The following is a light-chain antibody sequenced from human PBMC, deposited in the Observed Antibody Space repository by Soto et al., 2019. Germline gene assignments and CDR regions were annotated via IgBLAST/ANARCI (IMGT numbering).Light chain of an antibody. J-gene: IGLJ1*01. V-gene: IGLV2-11*01. Sequence: QSALTQPRSVSGSPGQSVTISCTGTNSNIGFYNFVSWYQQHPDKAPHLVIYDVTKRPSGVPDRFSGSKSGNTASLTISGLQADDEAEYYCCSYAGTYNYVFGIGTKLTVL. CDR1: NSNIGFYNF. CDR2: DVT. CDR3: CSYAGTYNYV.